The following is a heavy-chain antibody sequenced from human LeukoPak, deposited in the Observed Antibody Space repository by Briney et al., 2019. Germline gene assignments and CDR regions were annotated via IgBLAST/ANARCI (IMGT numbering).Heavy chain of an antibody. D-gene: IGHD1-26*01. CDR3: AKGIVGATRKINFFDY. CDR2: ISGSGGST. CDR1: GFTFSSYA. Sequence: GGSLRLSCAASGFTFSSYAMSWVRQAPGKGLEWVSAISGSGGSTYYADSVKGRFTISRDNSKNTLYLQMNSLRAEDTAVYYCAKGIVGATRKINFFDYWGQGTLVTGSS. V-gene: IGHV3-23*01. J-gene: IGHJ4*02.